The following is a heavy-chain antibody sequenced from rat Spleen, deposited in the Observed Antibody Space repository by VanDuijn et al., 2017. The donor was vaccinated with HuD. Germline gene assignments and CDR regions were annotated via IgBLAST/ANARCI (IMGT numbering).Heavy chain of an antibody. CDR1: GFTFSNYG. V-gene: IGHV5S13*01. D-gene: IGHD1-11*01. J-gene: IGHJ4*01. Sequence: EVQLVESDGGLVQPGRSLKLSCAASGFTFSNYGMAWVRQAPKKGLEWVAYISSGGGGIYYPDSVQGRFTISRHNAKSTLYLQMDSLRSEDTATYYCARRTLTEGIDVMDAWGQGASVTVSS. CDR2: ISSGGGGI. CDR3: ARRTLTEGIDVMDA.